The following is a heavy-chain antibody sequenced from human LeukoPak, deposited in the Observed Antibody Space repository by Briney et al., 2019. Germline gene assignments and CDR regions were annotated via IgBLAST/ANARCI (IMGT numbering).Heavy chain of an antibody. D-gene: IGHD1-26*01. V-gene: IGHV3-9*01. J-gene: IGHJ3*02. CDR1: GFTFSSYS. CDR2: ISWNSGSI. Sequence: GGSLRLSCAASGFTFSSYSMNWVRQAPGKGLEWVSGISWNSGSIGYADSVKGRFTISRDNAKNSLYLQMNSLRAEDTALYYCANQKLRSSNAFDIWGQGTMVTVSS. CDR3: ANQKLRSSNAFDI.